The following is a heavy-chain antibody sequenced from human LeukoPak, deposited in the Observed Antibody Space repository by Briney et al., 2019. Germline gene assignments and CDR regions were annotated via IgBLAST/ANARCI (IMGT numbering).Heavy chain of an antibody. CDR3: AGQRWPGPFDI. V-gene: IGHV1-69*05. CDR2: IIPIFGTA. D-gene: IGHD5-24*01. J-gene: IGHJ3*02. Sequence: GASVKASCKASGGTFSSYAISWVRQAPGQGLEWMGGIIPIFGTANYAQKFQGRVTITTDESTSTAYMELSSLRSEDTAVYYCAGQRWPGPFDIWGQGTMVTVSS. CDR1: GGTFSSYA.